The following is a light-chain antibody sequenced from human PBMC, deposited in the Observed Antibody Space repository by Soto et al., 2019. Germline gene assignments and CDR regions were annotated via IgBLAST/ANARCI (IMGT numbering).Light chain of an antibody. CDR2: GAS. Sequence: EIVMTQSPATLSVSPGERATLSCRASQSVSSNLAWYQQKPGQAPRLLIYGASTRATGIPARFSGSGSGTEFTPTNSSLQAEDFAVYYCQQYNNWAPLPFGGGNKVEIK. J-gene: IGKJ4*01. V-gene: IGKV3-15*01. CDR1: QSVSSN. CDR3: QQYNNWAPLP.